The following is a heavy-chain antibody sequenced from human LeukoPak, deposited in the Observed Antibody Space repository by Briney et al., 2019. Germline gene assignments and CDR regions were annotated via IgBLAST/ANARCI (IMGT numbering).Heavy chain of an antibody. J-gene: IGHJ4*02. D-gene: IGHD6-19*01. CDR2: IYSGGST. Sequence: GGSLRLSCAASGFTVSSNYMSWVRQAPGKGLEWVSVIYSGGSTYYADSVKGRFTISRDNSKNTLYLQMNSLRAEDTAVYYCAKSLSSVAGTVYWGQGTLVTVSS. V-gene: IGHV3-53*01. CDR3: AKSLSSVAGTVY. CDR1: GFTVSSNY.